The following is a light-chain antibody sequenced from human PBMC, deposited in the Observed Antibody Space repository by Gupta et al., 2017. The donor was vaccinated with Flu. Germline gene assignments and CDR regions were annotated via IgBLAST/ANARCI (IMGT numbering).Light chain of an antibody. J-gene: IGLJ1*01. V-gene: IGLV2-11*01. CDR2: DVS. CDR1: SSDVGGYNY. Sequence: SALTQPRPVSGSPRQSVTISCTGTSSDVGGYNYVSWYQQHPGKAPKLMIYDVSKRPSGGPDRVSGSKSGNTASLTISGLQAEDEADYYCCSYAGSDTFSYVFGTGTKFTVL. CDR3: CSYAGSDTFSYV.